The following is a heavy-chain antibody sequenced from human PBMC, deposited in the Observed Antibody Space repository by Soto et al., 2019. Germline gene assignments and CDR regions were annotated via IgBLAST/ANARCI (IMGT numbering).Heavy chain of an antibody. J-gene: IGHJ4*02. CDR3: TTDTEYSSSWAY. CDR1: GFTFSNAW. CDR2: IKSKTDGGTA. V-gene: IGHV3-15*01. D-gene: IGHD6-6*01. Sequence: EVQLVESGGGLVKPGGSLRLSCAASGFTFSNAWMSWVRQASGKGLEWVGRIKSKTDGGTADYAAPVKGRFTISRDDSKNTLYLQMNSLKTDDTAVYYCTTDTEYSSSWAYWGQGTLVTVSS.